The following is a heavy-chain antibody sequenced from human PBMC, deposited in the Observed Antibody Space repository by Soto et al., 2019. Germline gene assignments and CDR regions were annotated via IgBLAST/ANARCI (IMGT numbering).Heavy chain of an antibody. CDR2: IYHSGST. D-gene: IGHD2-2*01. CDR3: ARDTCSGTSCCGLDAFDI. Sequence: QVQLQESGPGLVKPSGTLSLTCAVSGGSISSSNWWSWVRQPPGKGLEWIGEIYHSGSTNYNPPLKGRVTKSGDKSKNQYSLKLSSGTAADTAVYYCARDTCSGTSCCGLDAFDIWGQGTMVTVSS. V-gene: IGHV4-4*02. J-gene: IGHJ3*02. CDR1: GGSISSSNW.